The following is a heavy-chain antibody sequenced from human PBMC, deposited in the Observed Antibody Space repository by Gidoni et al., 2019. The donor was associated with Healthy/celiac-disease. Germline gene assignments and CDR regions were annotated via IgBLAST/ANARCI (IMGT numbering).Heavy chain of an antibody. J-gene: IGHJ4*02. CDR1: GFTSSSYA. D-gene: IGHD1-26*01. CDR2: ISGSGDST. V-gene: IGHV3-23*01. Sequence: EVQLLESGGDLVQPGGSLRLSCAACGFTSSSYAMSWVRQAPGKGLEWVSTISGSGDSTFYADSVKGRFSIFRDNSKNTLYLQMDSLRAEDTAIYYCAKDLGIVGATPSTLDYWGQGTLVTVSS. CDR3: AKDLGIVGATPSTLDY.